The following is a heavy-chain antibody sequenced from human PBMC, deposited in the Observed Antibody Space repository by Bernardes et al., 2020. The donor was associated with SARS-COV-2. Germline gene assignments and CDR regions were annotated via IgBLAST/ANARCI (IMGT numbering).Heavy chain of an antibody. J-gene: IGHJ2*01. D-gene: IGHD1-20*01. CDR3: ARLPPFNWNEYFDL. V-gene: IGHV4-59*08. Sequence: SETLSLTCTVSGGSISSYYWSWIRQPPGKGLEWIGYIYYSGSTNYNPSLKSRVTISVDTSKNQFSLKLSSVTAADTAVYYCARLPPFNWNEYFDLWGRGTLVTVSS. CDR1: GGSISSYY. CDR2: IYYSGST.